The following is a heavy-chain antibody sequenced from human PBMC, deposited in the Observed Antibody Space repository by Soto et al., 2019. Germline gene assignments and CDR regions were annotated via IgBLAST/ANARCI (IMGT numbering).Heavy chain of an antibody. D-gene: IGHD6-19*01. CDR3: AKDCSGWYTFDY. J-gene: IGHJ4*02. CDR2: ISGSGGST. CDR1: GFTFSSSA. V-gene: IGHV3-23*01. Sequence: EVQLLESGGGLVQPGGSLRLSCAASGFTFSSSAMSWVRQAPGKGLEWVSTISGSGGSTYYADSVKGRFTISRDNSKNTLYLQMNSLRAEDTAVYYCAKDCSGWYTFDYWGQGTLVTVSS.